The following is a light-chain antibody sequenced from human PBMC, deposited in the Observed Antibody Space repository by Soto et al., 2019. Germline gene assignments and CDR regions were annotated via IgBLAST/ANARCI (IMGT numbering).Light chain of an antibody. CDR2: RTS. CDR1: QSGLANY. CDR3: QRYGSWWT. Sequence: EIVLTQSPGTLSLSPGERANLSCRASQSGLANYIAWYQQKPGQAPRLLIYRTSHRATGIPDRFSGSGSGTYFTLSISRLEPEDFAVYYCQRYGSWWTFGQGTKVEIK. J-gene: IGKJ1*01. V-gene: IGKV3-20*01.